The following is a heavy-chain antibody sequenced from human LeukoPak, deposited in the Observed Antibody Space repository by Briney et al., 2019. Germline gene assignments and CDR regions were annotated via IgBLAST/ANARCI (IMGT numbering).Heavy chain of an antibody. V-gene: IGHV1-69*04. D-gene: IGHD1-26*01. J-gene: IGHJ4*02. CDR2: IIPIFDIT. CDR1: GGTFSSYA. CDR3: AREGGSYHGSQFDY. Sequence: SVKVSCTASGGTFSSYAISWVRQAPGQGLEWMGRIIPIFDITNYAQKLQGRVTITADKSTSTAYMELSSLTSEDTAVYYCAREGGSYHGSQFDYWGQGTLVTVSS.